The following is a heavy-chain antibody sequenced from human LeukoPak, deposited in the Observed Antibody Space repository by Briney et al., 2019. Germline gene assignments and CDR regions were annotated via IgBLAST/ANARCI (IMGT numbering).Heavy chain of an antibody. V-gene: IGHV3-7*01. J-gene: IGHJ1*01. Sequence: GGSLRLSCAASGFTFSNYWMSWVRQAPGKGLEWVANIEQDGSEKFYVDSVKGRFTISRDNANNSVYLQMNSLRAEDTALYYCARISGSSKKYFQHWGQGTLATVSS. CDR3: ARISGSSKKYFQH. CDR1: GFTFSNYW. D-gene: IGHD1-26*01. CDR2: IEQDGSEK.